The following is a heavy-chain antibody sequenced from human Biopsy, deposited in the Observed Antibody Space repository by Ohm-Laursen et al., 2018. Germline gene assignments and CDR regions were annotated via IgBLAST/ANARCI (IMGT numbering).Heavy chain of an antibody. J-gene: IGHJ6*01. CDR1: GGTFSTTA. CDR3: ASSSYCGRTTCYQNYGMDV. Sequence: SSVKVSCKASGGTFSTTAISWVRQAPGQGLEWLGGIIPVSDTANYAQKFQGRVTITADKPTSTAYMELSSLRSEDTALYYCASSSYCGRTTCYQNYGMDVWGQGTTVTVSS. V-gene: IGHV1-69*06. D-gene: IGHD2-2*01. CDR2: IIPVSDTA.